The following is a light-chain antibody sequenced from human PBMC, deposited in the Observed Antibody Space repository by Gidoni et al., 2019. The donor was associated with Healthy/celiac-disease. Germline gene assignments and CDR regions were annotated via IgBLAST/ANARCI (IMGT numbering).Light chain of an antibody. CDR1: ALPKQY. CDR2: KDS. Sequence: SYELPQPPSVSVSPGQTARITCPGDALPKQYAYWYQQRPGQAPVLVIYKDSERPSGIPERFSGSSSGTTVTLTISGVQAEDEADYYCQSADSSGTYPRVVFGGGTKLTVL. CDR3: QSADSSGTYPRVV. V-gene: IGLV3-25*03. J-gene: IGLJ2*01.